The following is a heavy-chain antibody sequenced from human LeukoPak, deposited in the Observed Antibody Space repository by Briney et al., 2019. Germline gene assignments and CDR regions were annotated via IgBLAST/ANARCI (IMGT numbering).Heavy chain of an antibody. CDR1: GFTFSSYS. CDR3: ARAKGSSGYLGEYYYYYGMDV. D-gene: IGHD6-19*01. J-gene: IGHJ6*02. Sequence: PGGSLRLSCAASGFTFSSYSMNWVRQAPGKGLEWVSSISSSSSYIYYADSVKGRFTISRDNAKNSLYLQMNSLRAEDTAVYYCARAKGSSGYLGEYYYYYGMDVWGQGTTVTVSS. CDR2: ISSSSSYI. V-gene: IGHV3-21*01.